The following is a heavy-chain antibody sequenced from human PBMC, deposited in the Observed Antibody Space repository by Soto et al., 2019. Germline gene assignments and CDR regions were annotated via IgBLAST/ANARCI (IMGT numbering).Heavy chain of an antibody. J-gene: IGHJ4*02. Sequence: QLQLQESGPGLVKPSETLSLTCTVSGGSISSSSYYWGWIRQPPGKGLEWIGSIYYSGSTYYNPSLKSRVTISVDTSKNQFSLKLSSVTAADTAVYYCARRPRLNGGFDYWGQGTLVTVSS. V-gene: IGHV4-39*01. CDR3: ARRPRLNGGFDY. CDR1: GGSISSSSYY. CDR2: IYYSGST. D-gene: IGHD7-27*01.